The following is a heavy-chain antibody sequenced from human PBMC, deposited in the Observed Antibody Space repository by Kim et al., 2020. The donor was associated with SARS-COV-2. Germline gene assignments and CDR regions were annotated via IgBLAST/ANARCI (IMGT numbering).Heavy chain of an antibody. CDR1: GFTFSSYA. J-gene: IGHJ2*01. V-gene: IGHV3-30-3*01. CDR2: ISYDGSNK. D-gene: IGHD3-10*01. CDR3: VRPRGSGSYFQCFDL. Sequence: GGSLRLSCAASGFTFSSYAMHWVRQAPGKGPEWVAVISYDGSNKYYADSVKGRFTISRDNSKNTLYLQMNSLRAEDTAVYYCVRPRGSGSYFQCFDLWGRGTLVTVSS.